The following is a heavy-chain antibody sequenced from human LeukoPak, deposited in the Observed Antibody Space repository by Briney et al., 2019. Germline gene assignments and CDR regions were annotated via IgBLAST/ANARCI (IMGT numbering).Heavy chain of an antibody. V-gene: IGHV1-2*02. CDR3: ARVMGVGDSHASDI. CDR2: INPNSGGT. Sequence: ASVRVSCKASGYSFTGYYMHWVRQAPGQGLEWMGWINPNSGGTNYAQKFQGRVTMTKDTSISTAYMDLSRLRSDDTAVYYCARVMGVGDSHASDIWGQGTMVTVSS. D-gene: IGHD3-10*01. CDR1: GYSFTGYY. J-gene: IGHJ3*02.